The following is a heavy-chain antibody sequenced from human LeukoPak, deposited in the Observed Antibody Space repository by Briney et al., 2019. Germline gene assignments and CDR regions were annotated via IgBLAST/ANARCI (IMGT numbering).Heavy chain of an antibody. D-gene: IGHD3-22*01. CDR3: ARDPLAGDSSGYYRSAFDI. Sequence: SETLSLTCTVSGYSISSGYYWGWIRQPPGKGLEWIGSIYHSGSTYYNPSLKSRVTISVDTSKNQFSLKLSSVTAADTAVYYCARDPLAGDSSGYYRSAFDIWGQGTMVTVSS. CDR1: GYSISSGYY. J-gene: IGHJ3*02. CDR2: IYHSGST. V-gene: IGHV4-38-2*02.